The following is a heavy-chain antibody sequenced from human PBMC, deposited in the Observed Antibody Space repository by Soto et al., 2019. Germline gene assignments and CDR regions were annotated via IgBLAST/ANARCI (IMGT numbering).Heavy chain of an antibody. CDR3: AKGRAENWFDP. CDR2: IYYSGST. J-gene: IGHJ5*02. D-gene: IGHD6-13*01. CDR1: GGSISSGDYY. V-gene: IGHV4-30-4*01. Sequence: QVQLQESGPGLVKPSQTLSLTCTVSGGSISSGDYYCSWIRQPPGKGLEWIGYIYYSGSTYYTPSRKIRVTISVDTYKNQFSLKLSSVTAADTAVYYCAKGRAENWFDPWGQGTLVTVSS.